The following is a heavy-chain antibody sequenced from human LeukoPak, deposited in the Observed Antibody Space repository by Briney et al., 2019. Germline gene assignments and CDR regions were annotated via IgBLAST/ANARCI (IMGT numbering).Heavy chain of an antibody. CDR3: ARTTYYDILTGYYKGYYFDY. Sequence: GGSLRLSCAASGFTVSSNYMSWVRQAPGKGLEWVSVIYSGGSTYYADSVKGRFTISRDNSKNTLYLQMNSLRAEDTAVYYCARTTYYDILTGYYKGYYFDYWGQGTLVTVSS. J-gene: IGHJ4*02. D-gene: IGHD3-9*01. CDR1: GFTVSSNY. CDR2: IYSGGST. V-gene: IGHV3-66*01.